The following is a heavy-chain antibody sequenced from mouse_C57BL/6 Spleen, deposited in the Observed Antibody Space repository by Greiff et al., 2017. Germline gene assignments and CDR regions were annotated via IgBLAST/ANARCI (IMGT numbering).Heavy chain of an antibody. CDR1: GYTFTDYY. CDR2: INPYNGGT. Sequence: VQLQQSGPVLVKPGASVKMSCKASGYTFTDYYMNWVKQSHGKSLEWIGVINPYNGGTSYNQKFKGKATLTVDKSSSTAYMELNSLTSEDSAVYYCARSRNYYGSSYDWYFDVWGTGTTVTVSS. D-gene: IGHD1-1*01. V-gene: IGHV1-19*01. CDR3: ARSRNYYGSSYDWYFDV. J-gene: IGHJ1*03.